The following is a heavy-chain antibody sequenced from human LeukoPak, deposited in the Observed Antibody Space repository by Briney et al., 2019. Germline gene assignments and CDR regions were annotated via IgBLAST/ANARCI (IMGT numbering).Heavy chain of an antibody. Sequence: PGTSLRLSCAASEFTFSHYAMHWVRQAPGKGLEWVAVISYDGSNKYYADSVKGRFTISRDNSKNTPYLQTNSLRTDDTAVYYCARDVDPRIAVAGTIGAFDYWGQGTLVTVSS. CDR3: ARDVDPRIAVAGTIGAFDY. CDR1: EFTFSHYA. CDR2: ISYDGSNK. J-gene: IGHJ4*02. V-gene: IGHV3-30-3*01. D-gene: IGHD6-19*01.